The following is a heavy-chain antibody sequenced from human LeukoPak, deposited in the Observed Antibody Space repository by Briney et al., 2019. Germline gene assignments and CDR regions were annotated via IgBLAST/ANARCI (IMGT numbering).Heavy chain of an antibody. CDR3: ARHGGITGTGGGFDY. CDR1: GYSFTSYW. V-gene: IGHV5-51*01. D-gene: IGHD1-20*01. CDR2: IYPGDSDT. J-gene: IGHJ4*02. Sequence: GESLKISCKGSGYSFTSYWIGWVRQMPGKGLEWMGIIYPGDSDTRYSPSFQGQVTISADKSISTAYLQWSSLKASDTAMYYCARHGGITGTGGGFDYWGQGTLVTVSS.